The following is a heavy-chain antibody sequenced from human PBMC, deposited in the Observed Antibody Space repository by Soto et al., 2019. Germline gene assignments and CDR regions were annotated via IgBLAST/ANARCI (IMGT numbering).Heavy chain of an antibody. V-gene: IGHV4-59*01. CDR3: ARGAAKVTYFDY. CDR2: IYYSGST. D-gene: IGHD6-25*01. Sequence: SETLSLTCTVSGGSISSYYWSWIRQPPGKGLEWIGYIYYSGSTNYNPSLKSRVTISVDTSKNQFSLKLSSVTAAARAVYYCARGAAKVTYFDYRCQGTLVTVSA. J-gene: IGHJ4*02. CDR1: GGSISSYY.